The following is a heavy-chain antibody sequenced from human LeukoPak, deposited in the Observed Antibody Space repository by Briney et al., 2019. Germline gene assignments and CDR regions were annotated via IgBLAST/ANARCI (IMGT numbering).Heavy chain of an antibody. CDR2: VYSSGST. CDR3: ARGPASFDY. Sequence: PSQTLSLTCTVSGGSISSGGYYWSWIRQRPGKGLEWIGYVYSSGSTNYNPSLVSRVTISLDTSKNQFSLKLSSVTAADTAVYYCARGPASFDYWGQGTLVTVSS. J-gene: IGHJ4*02. CDR1: GGSISSGGYY. V-gene: IGHV4-31*03. D-gene: IGHD1-14*01.